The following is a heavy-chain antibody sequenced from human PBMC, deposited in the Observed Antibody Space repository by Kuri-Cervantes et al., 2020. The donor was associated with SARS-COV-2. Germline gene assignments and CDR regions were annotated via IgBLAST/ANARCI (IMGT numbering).Heavy chain of an antibody. J-gene: IGHJ4*02. D-gene: IGHD7-27*01. Sequence: GGSLRLSCAASGFIFSNYGMHWVRQAPGKGPEWVAFIRYDGDNKYYADSVKGRFTISRDNPKNTLYLQMNSLRPEDTAVYYCAKGKTGDYRWGQGTLVTVSS. CDR1: GFIFSNYG. V-gene: IGHV3-30*02. CDR2: IRYDGDNK. CDR3: AKGKTGDYR.